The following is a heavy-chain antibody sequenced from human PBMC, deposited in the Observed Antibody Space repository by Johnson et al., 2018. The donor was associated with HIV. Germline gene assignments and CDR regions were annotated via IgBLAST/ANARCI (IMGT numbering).Heavy chain of an antibody. CDR1: GFTFSDYY. Sequence: QVQLVESGGGLVKPGGSLRLSCAASGFTFSDYYMSWIRQAPGQGLEWVSYISSSGSTIYYAASVKGRFTISRDNAKKTLYLQMNSLRAEDTAVYYCTRRARSDAFDIWGQGTMVTVSS. J-gene: IGHJ3*02. CDR3: TRRARSDAFDI. CDR2: ISSSGSTI. V-gene: IGHV3-11*01.